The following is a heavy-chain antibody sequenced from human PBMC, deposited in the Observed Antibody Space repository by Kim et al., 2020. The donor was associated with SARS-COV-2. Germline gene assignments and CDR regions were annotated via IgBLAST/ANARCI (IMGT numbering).Heavy chain of an antibody. CDR2: IIPIFGTA. J-gene: IGHJ3*02. V-gene: IGHV1-69*13. Sequence: SVKVSCKASGGTFSSYAISWVRQAPGQGLEWMGGIIPIFGTANYAQKFQGRVTITADESTSTAYMELSSLRSEDTAVYYCARGHTIPGYYYDSSGYYHPWGAFDIWGQGTMVTVSS. CDR3: ARGHTIPGYYYDSSGYYHPWGAFDI. D-gene: IGHD3-22*01. CDR1: GGTFSSYA.